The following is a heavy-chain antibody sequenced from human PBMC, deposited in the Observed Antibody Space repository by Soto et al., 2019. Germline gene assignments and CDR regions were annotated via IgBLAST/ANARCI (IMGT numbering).Heavy chain of an antibody. CDR2: IWYDGSNK. CDR1: GFTFSSYG. D-gene: IGHD2-2*02. V-gene: IGHV3-33*01. J-gene: IGHJ4*02. Sequence: GGSLRLSCAASGFTFSSYGMHWVRQAPGKGLEWVAVIWYDGSNKYYADSVKGRFTISRDNSKNTLYLQMNSLRAEDTAVYYCARVANGYIPDSWGQGTLVTVSS. CDR3: ARVANGYIPDS.